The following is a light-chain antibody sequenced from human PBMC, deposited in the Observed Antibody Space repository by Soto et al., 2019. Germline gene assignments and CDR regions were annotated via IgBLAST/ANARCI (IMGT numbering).Light chain of an antibody. J-gene: IGKJ1*01. CDR1: ESIRTW. CDR3: QEYDSSWT. CDR2: DVS. Sequence: DIQMTQSPSTLSASIGDRVTITCRASESIRTWLAWYQHKPGKAPKVLIYDVSRLESGVPSRFSGSGSGTEFTLTINSLQPDDLATYYCQEYDSSWTFGQGTKVDIK. V-gene: IGKV1-5*01.